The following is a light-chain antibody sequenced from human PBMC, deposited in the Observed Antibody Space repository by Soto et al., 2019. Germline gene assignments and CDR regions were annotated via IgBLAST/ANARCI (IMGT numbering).Light chain of an antibody. J-gene: IGKJ5*01. CDR3: QHYSSSPPTIT. V-gene: IGKV3-20*01. CDR2: GAS. Sequence: EIVLTQSPGPLSLSPGARATLSCRASQSVTSGYLAWYQQQPNQAPRLLISGASYGATDIPDRFSGGGSGTDFTLTISRLEPEDFAVYYCQHYSSSPPTITFGQGTRLEIK. CDR1: QSVTSGY.